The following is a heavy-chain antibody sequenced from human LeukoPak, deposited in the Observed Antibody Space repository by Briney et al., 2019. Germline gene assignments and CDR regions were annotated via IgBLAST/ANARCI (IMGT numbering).Heavy chain of an antibody. V-gene: IGHV4-39*01. CDR3: ASHDIPYSGWYPGPLDY. CDR1: GGCISSGTYY. D-gene: IGHD6-19*01. Sequence: SETLSLTCTVSGGCISSGTYYWGWIRQPPGKGLEWIGSIYYGGSTYYSPSLKSRDTISVDTPKNQISLKLSSVTAADTAVYYCASHDIPYSGWYPGPLDYWGQGTLVTVSS. J-gene: IGHJ4*02. CDR2: IYYGGST.